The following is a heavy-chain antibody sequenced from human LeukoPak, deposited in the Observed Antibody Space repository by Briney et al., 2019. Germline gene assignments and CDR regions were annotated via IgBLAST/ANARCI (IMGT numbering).Heavy chain of an antibody. CDR2: IYYSGST. Sequence: SETLSLTCTVSGGSVSSYYWSWIRQPPGKGLEWIGYIYYSGSTNYNPSLKSRVTISVDTSKNQFSLKLSSVTAADTAVYYCARASQPDYDYVWGSYRNNWFDPWGQGTLVTVSS. V-gene: IGHV4-59*08. D-gene: IGHD3-16*02. CDR1: GGSVSSYY. J-gene: IGHJ5*02. CDR3: ARASQPDYDYVWGSYRNNWFDP.